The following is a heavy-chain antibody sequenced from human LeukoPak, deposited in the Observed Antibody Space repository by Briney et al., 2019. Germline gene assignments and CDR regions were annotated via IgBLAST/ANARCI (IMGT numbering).Heavy chain of an antibody. CDR2: ISAYNGNT. D-gene: IGHD5-24*01. Sequence: ASVKVSCKASGYTFTSYGISWVRQAPGQGLEWMGRISAYNGNTNYAQKLQGRVTMTTDSSTSTAYMELRSLRSDDTAVYYCARDLDGYKPDYWGQGTLVTVSS. J-gene: IGHJ4*02. V-gene: IGHV1-18*01. CDR1: GYTFTSYG. CDR3: ARDLDGYKPDY.